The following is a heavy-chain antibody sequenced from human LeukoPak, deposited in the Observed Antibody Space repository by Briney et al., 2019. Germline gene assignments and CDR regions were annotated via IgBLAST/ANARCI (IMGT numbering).Heavy chain of an antibody. J-gene: IGHJ6*02. V-gene: IGHV3-53*01. D-gene: IGHD3-10*01. CDR3: AKDRGITMVRGPLYYYYGMDV. CDR2: IFAGDRT. Sequence: GGSLRLSCAASGFSVSTNYMSWVRQAPGKGLEWVSVIFAGDRTYYPDSVKGRFIISRGNSKNTLYLQMNSLRAEDTAVYYCAKDRGITMVRGPLYYYYGMDVWGQGTTVTVSS. CDR1: GFSVSTNY.